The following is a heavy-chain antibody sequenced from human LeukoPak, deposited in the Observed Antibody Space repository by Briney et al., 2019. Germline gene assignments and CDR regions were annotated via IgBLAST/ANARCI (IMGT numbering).Heavy chain of an antibody. CDR3: AREHSGSYWIYYDY. D-gene: IGHD1-26*01. CDR2: IYTSGST. V-gene: IGHV4-4*07. CDR1: GGSISSYY. J-gene: IGHJ4*02. Sequence: SETLSLTCTVSGGSISSYYWSWIRQPAGKGLEWIGRIYTSGSTNYNPSLKSRVTMSVDTSKNQFSLKLSSVTGADTAVYYCAREHSGSYWIYYDYWGQGTLVTVSS.